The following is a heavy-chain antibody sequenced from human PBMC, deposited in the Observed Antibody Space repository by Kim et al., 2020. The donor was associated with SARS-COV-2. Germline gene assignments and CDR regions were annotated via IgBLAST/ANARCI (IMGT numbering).Heavy chain of an antibody. CDR2: ISSSSSYI. J-gene: IGHJ4*02. D-gene: IGHD5-12*01. CDR1: GFTFSSYS. V-gene: IGHV3-21*01. CDR3: AREGFDGYNYFDY. Sequence: GGSLRLSCAASGFTFSSYSMNWVRQAPGKGLEWVSSISSSSSYIYYADSVKGRFTISRDNAKNSLYLQMNSLRAEDTAVYYCAREGFDGYNYFDYWGQGTLVTVSS.